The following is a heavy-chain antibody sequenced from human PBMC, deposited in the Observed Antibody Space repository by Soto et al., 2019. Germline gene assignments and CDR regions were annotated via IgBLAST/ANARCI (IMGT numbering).Heavy chain of an antibody. D-gene: IGHD1-26*01. CDR2: IFHSGST. Sequence: QVQLQESGPGLVKPSGTLSLTCAVSGGSISSNNWWSWVRQPPGKGLEWIGEIFHSGSTHYSPSLRRRVTISVDKSKKYFSLNLTSVTAADTAVYYCARVYSGGYSDSWGQGPLVTVSS. CDR1: GGSISSNNW. CDR3: ARVYSGGYSDS. V-gene: IGHV4-4*02. J-gene: IGHJ4*02.